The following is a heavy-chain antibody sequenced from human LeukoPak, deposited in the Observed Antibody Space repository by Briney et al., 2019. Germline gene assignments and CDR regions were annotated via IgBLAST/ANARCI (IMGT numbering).Heavy chain of an antibody. CDR3: AKGRFGSFPTDFQH. V-gene: IGHV3-9*01. CDR2: INWDNGGI. D-gene: IGHD3-10*01. J-gene: IGHJ1*01. Sequence: GRSLRLSCAASGFTFDDYAMHWVRQAPGKGLEWVTGINWDNGGIVYADSVKGRFTVSRDNAKNSLYLQMNSLRPEDTALYYCAKGRFGSFPTDFQHWGQGTLVTVSS. CDR1: GFTFDDYA.